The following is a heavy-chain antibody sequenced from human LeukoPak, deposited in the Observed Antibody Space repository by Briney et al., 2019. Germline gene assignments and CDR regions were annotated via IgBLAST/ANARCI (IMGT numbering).Heavy chain of an antibody. CDR3: ARARQYSSSSLDY. V-gene: IGHV1-2*06. CDR1: GYTFTGYY. Sequence: ASVKVSCKASGYTFTGYYMHWARQAPGQGLKWMGRINSNSGGTNYAQKFQGRVTMTRDTSISTAYMEMTSLRFDDTAVYYCARARQYSSSSLDYWGQGTQVTVSP. D-gene: IGHD6-6*01. CDR2: INSNSGGT. J-gene: IGHJ4*02.